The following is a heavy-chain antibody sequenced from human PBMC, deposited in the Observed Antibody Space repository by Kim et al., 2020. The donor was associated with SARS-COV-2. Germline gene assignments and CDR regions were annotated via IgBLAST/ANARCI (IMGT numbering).Heavy chain of an antibody. D-gene: IGHD3-22*01. CDR1: GYTFTSYG. V-gene: IGHV1-18*01. Sequence: ASVKVSCKASGYTFTSYGISWVRQAPGQGLEWMGWISAYNGNTNYAQKLQGRVTMTTDTSTSTAYMELRSLRSDDTAVYYCARARVVTTHIHYYYYGMDVWGQGTTVTVSS. CDR2: ISAYNGNT. J-gene: IGHJ6*02. CDR3: ARARVVTTHIHYYYYGMDV.